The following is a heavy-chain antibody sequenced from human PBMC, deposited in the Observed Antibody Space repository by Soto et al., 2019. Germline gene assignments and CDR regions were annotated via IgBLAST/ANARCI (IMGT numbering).Heavy chain of an antibody. V-gene: IGHV3-23*01. D-gene: IGHD5-12*01. J-gene: IGHJ4*02. CDR3: SKWSGYGDL. CDR2: ISVTPGIT. CDR1: GFPMSTYS. Sequence: PGGSLRLSCAASGFPMSTYSVTWVRQAPGKGLEWVSGISVTPGITFYADSVKGRFTISRDSSNNAVYLQMNSLRAEDTDRYCCSKWSGYGDLWGQGTLVTVSS.